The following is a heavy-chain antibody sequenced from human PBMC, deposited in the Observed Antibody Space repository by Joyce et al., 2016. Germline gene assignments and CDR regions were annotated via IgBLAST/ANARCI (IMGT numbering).Heavy chain of an antibody. D-gene: IGHD6-6*01. J-gene: IGHJ5*02. CDR2: VYASGST. CDR3: ARTDYSTSSRYFDP. V-gene: IGHV4-61*02. Sequence: QVHLQESGPGLVKPSQTLSLTCTVSGGSISSGSYFWSWIRQPAGKGLEWIGRVYASGSTSCNPSLNSRVTMSIDTSRNQFSLKLSSVTASDTAVYYCARTDYSTSSRYFDPWGQGTLVTVSS. CDR1: GGSISSGSYF.